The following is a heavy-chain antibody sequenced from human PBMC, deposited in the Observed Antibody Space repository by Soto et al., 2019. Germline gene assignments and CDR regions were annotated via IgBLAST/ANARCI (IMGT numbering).Heavy chain of an antibody. V-gene: IGHV4-59*01. CDR1: GGSIGSYY. CDR2: IYYTGST. Sequence: QVQLQESGPGLVKPSETLSLTCTVSGGSIGSYYWSWIRQPPGQGLEWIAYIYYTGSTNYNPSLKSRVTISVDTSKNQFSLNLSSVTAADTAVYYCARDRYYGVDVWGQGTTVTVSS. CDR3: ARDRYYGVDV. J-gene: IGHJ6*02.